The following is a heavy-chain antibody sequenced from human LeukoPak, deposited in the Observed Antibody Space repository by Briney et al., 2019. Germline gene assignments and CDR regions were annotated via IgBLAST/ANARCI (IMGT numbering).Heavy chain of an antibody. Sequence: PSETLSLTCTVSGGSISSSSYYWGWIRQPPGKGLEWIGYIYYSGSTNDNPSLKSRVTTSVDTSKNQFSLKLSSVTAADTAVYYCARERLGYYDRSGLDYWGQGTLVTVSS. CDR2: IYYSGST. D-gene: IGHD3-22*01. CDR1: GGSISSSSYY. V-gene: IGHV4-61*01. J-gene: IGHJ4*02. CDR3: ARERLGYYDRSGLDY.